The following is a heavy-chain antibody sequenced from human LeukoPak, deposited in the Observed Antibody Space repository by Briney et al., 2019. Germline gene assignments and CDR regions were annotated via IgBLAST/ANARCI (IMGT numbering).Heavy chain of an antibody. Sequence: PGGSLRLSCAASGFTFSTYAMTWVRQAPGRGLGWVSGISGSGASTYYADSVKGRFTISRDNSKNTLYLQMNSLRAEDTALYYCAKAIRQNRDLYDYWGQGTLVTVSS. D-gene: IGHD1-14*01. CDR1: GFTFSTYA. CDR2: ISGSGAST. CDR3: AKAIRQNRDLYDY. V-gene: IGHV3-23*01. J-gene: IGHJ4*02.